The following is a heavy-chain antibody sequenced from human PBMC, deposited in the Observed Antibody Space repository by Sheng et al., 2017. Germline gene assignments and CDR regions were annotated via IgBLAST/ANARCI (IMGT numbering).Heavy chain of an antibody. D-gene: IGHD3-3*01. CDR2: IIPIFDTT. CDR3: ARDSVDFRDGYKKGPFDY. J-gene: IGHJ4*02. V-gene: IGHV1-69*13. CDR1: GGTFTSYG. Sequence: QVQLVQSGAEVKKPGSSVKVSCKASGGTFTSYGISWVRQAPGQGLEWMGGIIPIFDTTTYAQKFQGRVTLTADGSTSTAYMELSSLTSEDTAVYYCARDSVDFRDGYKKGPFDYWGQGTLVTVSS.